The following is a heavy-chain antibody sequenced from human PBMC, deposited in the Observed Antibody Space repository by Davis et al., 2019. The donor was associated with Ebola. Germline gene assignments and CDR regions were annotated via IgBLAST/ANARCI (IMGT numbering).Heavy chain of an antibody. CDR2: ISSSSSYI. J-gene: IGHJ5*02. Sequence: GGSLRLSCAASGFTFSSYSMNWVRQAPGKGLEWVSSISSSSSYIYYADSVKGRFTISRDNSKNTLYLQMNSLRAEDTAVYYCAKGGYTAMVVNWFDPWGQGTLVTVSS. CDR3: AKGGYTAMVVNWFDP. CDR1: GFTFSSYS. V-gene: IGHV3-21*04. D-gene: IGHD5-18*01.